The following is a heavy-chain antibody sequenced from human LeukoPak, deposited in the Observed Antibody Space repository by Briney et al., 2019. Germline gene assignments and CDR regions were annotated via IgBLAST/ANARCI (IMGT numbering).Heavy chain of an antibody. V-gene: IGHV3-21*04. J-gene: IGHJ4*02. D-gene: IGHD4-17*01. CDR2: ISSSSSYI. CDR1: GFTFSSYS. Sequence: GGSLRLSCAASGFTFSSYSMNWVRQAPGKGLEWVSSISSSSSYIYYADSVKGRFTISRDNAKNSLYLQMNSLRAEDTALYYCAKEGYGDYVQGYFDYWGQGTLVTVSS. CDR3: AKEGYGDYVQGYFDY.